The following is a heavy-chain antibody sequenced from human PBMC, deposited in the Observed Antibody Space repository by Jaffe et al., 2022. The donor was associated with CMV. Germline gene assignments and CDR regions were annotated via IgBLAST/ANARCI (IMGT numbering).Heavy chain of an antibody. Sequence: EVQLLESGGGLVQPGGSLRLSCAASGFTFSSYAMSWVRQAPGKGLEWVSAISGSGGSTYYADSVKGRFTISRDNSKNTLYLQMNSLRAEDTAVYYCATSYYDFWTMPGYYYYYGMDVWGQGTTVTVSS. CDR2: ISGSGGST. J-gene: IGHJ6*02. V-gene: IGHV3-23*01. CDR1: GFTFSSYA. CDR3: ATSYYDFWTMPGYYYYYGMDV. D-gene: IGHD3-3*01.